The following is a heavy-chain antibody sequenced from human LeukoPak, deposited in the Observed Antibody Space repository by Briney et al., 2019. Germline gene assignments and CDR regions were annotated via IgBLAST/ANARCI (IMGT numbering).Heavy chain of an antibody. D-gene: IGHD2-8*02. CDR2: ITGSGDSK. V-gene: IGHV3-23*01. Sequence: GGSLRLSCAASGFSFSAYATNWVRQAPGRGLEWVSSITGSGDSKFIADSVEGRLTIYRDNSKNTMYMQMNILRAEDTAVYYCAKGTLRSCTGARCYPFDYWGQGTLVNVSS. J-gene: IGHJ4*02. CDR1: GFSFSAYA. CDR3: AKGTLRSCTGARCYPFDY.